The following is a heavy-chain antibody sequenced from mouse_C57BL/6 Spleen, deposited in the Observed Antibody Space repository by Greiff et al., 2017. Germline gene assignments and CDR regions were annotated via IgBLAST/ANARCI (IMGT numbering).Heavy chain of an antibody. CDR1: GFTFSSYA. J-gene: IGHJ3*01. CDR3: TRASFITTVVATPFAY. CDR2: ISSGGDYI. Sequence: EVQLVESGEGLVKPGGSLKLSCAASGFTFSSYAMSWVRQTPEKRLEWVAYISSGGDYIYYADTVKGRFTISRDNARNTLYLQMSSLKSEDTAMYYCTRASFITTVVATPFAYWGQGTLVTVAA. V-gene: IGHV5-9-1*02. D-gene: IGHD1-1*01.